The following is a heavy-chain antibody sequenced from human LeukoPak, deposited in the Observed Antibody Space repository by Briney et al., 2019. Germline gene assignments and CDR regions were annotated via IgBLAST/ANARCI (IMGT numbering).Heavy chain of an antibody. V-gene: IGHV4-39*07. CDR2: IYSSGST. D-gene: IGHD1-26*01. J-gene: IGHJ4*02. Sequence: SETLSLTCTVSGGSISSRNYYGGWIRQPPGKGLEWIGCIYSSGSTNYNPSLKSRVTISVDTSKNQFSLKLSSVTAADTAVYYCARGLMGATWGQGTLVTVSS. CDR1: GGSISSRNYY. CDR3: ARGLMGAT.